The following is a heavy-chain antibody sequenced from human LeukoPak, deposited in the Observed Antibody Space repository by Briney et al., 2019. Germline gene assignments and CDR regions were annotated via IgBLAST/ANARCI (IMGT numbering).Heavy chain of an antibody. J-gene: IGHJ4*02. V-gene: IGHV1-2*02. CDR2: INPNSGGT. Sequence: GASVKVSCKASGYTFTGYYMHWVRQAPGQGLEWMGWINPNSGGTNYAQKFQGRVTMTRDTSISTAYMELSRLRSDDTAVYYCARDVYGSSWYLGGYWGQGTLVTVSP. CDR1: GYTFTGYY. CDR3: ARDVYGSSWYLGGY. D-gene: IGHD6-13*01.